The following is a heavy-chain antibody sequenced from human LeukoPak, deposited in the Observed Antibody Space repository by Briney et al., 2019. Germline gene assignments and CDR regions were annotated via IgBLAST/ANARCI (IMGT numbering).Heavy chain of an antibody. CDR2: INHSGST. CDR1: GGSFSGYY. D-gene: IGHD6-13*01. J-gene: IGHJ4*02. CDR3: ARHSSRWPNRVLDS. V-gene: IGHV4-34*01. Sequence: SETLSLTCAVYGGSFSGYYWSWIRQPPGKGLEWIGEINHSGSTNYNPSLKSRVTISVDTSKNQFSLKLTSVTAADTALYYCARHSSRWPNRVLDSWGQGSLVTVSS.